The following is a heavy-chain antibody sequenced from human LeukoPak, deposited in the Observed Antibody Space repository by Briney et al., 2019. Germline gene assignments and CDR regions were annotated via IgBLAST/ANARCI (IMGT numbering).Heavy chain of an antibody. CDR1: GGSISSGSYY. V-gene: IGHV4-61*02. CDR2: IYTSGST. D-gene: IGHD3-3*01. Sequence: SQTLSLTCTVSGGSISSGSYYWSWIRQPAGKGLEWIGRIYTSGSTNYNPSLKSRVTISVDTSKNPFSLKLSSLTAADTAVYYCAREVTIFGVVTRARFDPWGQGTLVTVSS. CDR3: AREVTIFGVVTRARFDP. J-gene: IGHJ5*02.